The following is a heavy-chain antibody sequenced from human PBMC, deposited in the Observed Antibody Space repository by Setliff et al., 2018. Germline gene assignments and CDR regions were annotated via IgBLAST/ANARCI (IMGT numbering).Heavy chain of an antibody. Sequence: PGGSLRLSCAASGFTFSHFAVTWVRQSPGRGLEWVASIGAGGDYTKYADSVRGRFTISGDNSKNILSLQMNSLRGEDTAVYYCARDPNGDYVGAFDPWGQGILVTVSS. V-gene: IGHV3-23*01. CDR2: IGAGGDYT. D-gene: IGHD4-17*01. CDR3: ARDPNGDYVGAFDP. J-gene: IGHJ5*02. CDR1: GFTFSHFA.